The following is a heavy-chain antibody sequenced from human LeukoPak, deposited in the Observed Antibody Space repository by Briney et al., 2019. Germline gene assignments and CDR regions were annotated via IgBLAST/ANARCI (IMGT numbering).Heavy chain of an antibody. V-gene: IGHV4-61*02. CDR1: GGSISSGSYY. D-gene: IGHD6-19*01. CDR3: ARRQQWLVRLDY. CDR2: IYTSGST. J-gene: IGHJ4*02. Sequence: SETLSLTCTVSGGSISSGSYYWSWIRQPAGKGLEWIGRIYTSGSTNYNPSLKSRVTISVDTSKNQFSLKLSSVTAADTAVYYCARRQQWLVRLDYWGQGTLVTVSS.